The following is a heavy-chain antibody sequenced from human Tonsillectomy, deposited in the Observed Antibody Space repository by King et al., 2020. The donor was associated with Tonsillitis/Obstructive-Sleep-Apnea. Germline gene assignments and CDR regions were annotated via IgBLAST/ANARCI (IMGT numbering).Heavy chain of an antibody. D-gene: IGHD2-2*01. J-gene: IGHJ4*02. CDR2: ISSSGSTI. V-gene: IGHV3-48*03. CDR3: ARAPESSSTSPGVDY. Sequence: VQLVESGGGLVQPGGSLRLSCAASGFTFSSYEMNWVRQAPGKGLEWVSYISSSGSTIYYADSVKGRFTISRDNAKNSLYLQMNSLRAEDTAVYYCARAPESSSTSPGVDYWGQGTLVTVSS. CDR1: GFTFSSYE.